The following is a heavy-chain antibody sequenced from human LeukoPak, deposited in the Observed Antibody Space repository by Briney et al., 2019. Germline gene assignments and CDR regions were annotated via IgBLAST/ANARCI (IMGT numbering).Heavy chain of an antibody. CDR1: GLTGSSKC. CDR2: MYNNGNT. V-gene: IGHV3-53*01. CDR3: ARVGGDRVAY. J-gene: IGHJ4*02. D-gene: IGHD4-17*01. Sequence: GGSLRLSCAASGLTGSSKCMSWVRQAPGEGRDCVSVMYNNGNTHYADSVKGRFTISRDNVKNMLYLQMNSLRPEDTAVYYCARVGGDRVAYWGEGTLVTVSS.